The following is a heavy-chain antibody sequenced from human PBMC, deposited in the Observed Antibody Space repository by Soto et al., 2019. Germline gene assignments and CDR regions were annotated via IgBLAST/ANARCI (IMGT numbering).Heavy chain of an antibody. CDR2: IIPIFGTA. CDR1: GGTFSSYA. J-gene: IGHJ4*02. D-gene: IGHD3-10*01. V-gene: IGHV1-69*13. Sequence: SVKVSCKASGGTFSSYAISWVRQAPGQGLEWMGGIIPIFGTANYAQKFQGRVTTTADESTSTAYMELSSLRSEDTAVYYCARARPYYYGSGSHAIDYWGQGTPVTVSS. CDR3: ARARPYYYGSGSHAIDY.